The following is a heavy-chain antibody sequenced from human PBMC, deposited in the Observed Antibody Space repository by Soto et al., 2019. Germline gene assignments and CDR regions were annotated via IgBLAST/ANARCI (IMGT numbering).Heavy chain of an antibody. CDR2: INPSGGST. J-gene: IGHJ6*02. D-gene: IGHD2-2*01. CDR1: GYTFTSYY. V-gene: IGHV1-46*01. CDR3: ARDYVVPAASDYYYGMDV. Sequence: ASVKVSCKASGYTFTSYYMHWVRQAPGQGLEWMGIINPSGGSTSYAQKFQDRVTMTRDTSTSTVYMELSSLRSEDTAVFYCARDYVVPAASDYYYGMDVWGQGTTVTVSS.